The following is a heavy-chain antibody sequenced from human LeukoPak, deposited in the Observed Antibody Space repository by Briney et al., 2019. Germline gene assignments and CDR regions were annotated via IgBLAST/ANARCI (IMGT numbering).Heavy chain of an antibody. V-gene: IGHV4-59*08. CDR1: GGSISSYY. CDR2: IYYSGST. J-gene: IGHJ4*02. D-gene: IGHD3-22*01. Sequence: PSEVPSPTFSVPGGSISSYYWSWIRQPPGKGLGWIGYIYYSGSTNYNPSLKSRVTISVDTSKNQFSLKLSSVTAADTAVYYCAGSTYYYDSSGYYPYYFDYWGQGTLVTVSS. CDR3: AGSTYYYDSSGYYPYYFDY.